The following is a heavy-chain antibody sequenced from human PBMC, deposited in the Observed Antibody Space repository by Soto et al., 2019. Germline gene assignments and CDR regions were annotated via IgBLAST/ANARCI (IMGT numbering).Heavy chain of an antibody. Sequence: ASVKVSCKASGYTFPSYGISWVRQAPGQGLEWMGWISAYNGNTNYAQKLQGRVTMTTDTSTSTAYMELRSLRSDDTAVYYCARGVLGIVVVPAAIESNWFDPWGQGTLVTVSS. CDR3: ARGVLGIVVVPAAIESNWFDP. CDR2: ISAYNGNT. CDR1: GYTFPSYG. V-gene: IGHV1-18*01. D-gene: IGHD2-2*03. J-gene: IGHJ5*02.